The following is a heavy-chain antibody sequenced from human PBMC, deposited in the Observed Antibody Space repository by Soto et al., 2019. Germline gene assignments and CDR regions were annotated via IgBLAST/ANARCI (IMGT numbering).Heavy chain of an antibody. CDR2: IKSKTDGGTT. V-gene: IGHV3-15*07. CDR3: SPDSKITIVTVHIDY. Sequence: GGSLRLSCAASGFTFSNAWINWVRQAPGKGQEWVGRIKSKTDGGTTDFAATVKGRFAISRDDSKNMVYLQMNSLKTEDTAVYYCSPDSKITIVTVHIDYWGHATLVTLSS. CDR1: GFTFSNAW. J-gene: IGHJ4*01. D-gene: IGHD3-16*02.